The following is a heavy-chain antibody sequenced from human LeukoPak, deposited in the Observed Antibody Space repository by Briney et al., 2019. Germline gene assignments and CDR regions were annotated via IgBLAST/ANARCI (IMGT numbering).Heavy chain of an antibody. V-gene: IGHV1-69*15. CDR3: ARKLRLGGSWFDP. Sequence: GSSVKVSCKTSGGTFTSYAITWVRQAPGQGLEWMRKIIPISGTTNYAQKFQGRVTFTADESTSTAYMELSSLRSEDTALYYCARKLRLGGSWFDPWGQGTLVTVSS. CDR1: GGTFTSYA. D-gene: IGHD1-26*01. J-gene: IGHJ5*02. CDR2: IIPISGTT.